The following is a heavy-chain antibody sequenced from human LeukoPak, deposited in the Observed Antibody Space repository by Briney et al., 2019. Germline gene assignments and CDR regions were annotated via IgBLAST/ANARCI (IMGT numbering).Heavy chain of an antibody. D-gene: IGHD6-6*01. CDR1: GFSFNYFA. J-gene: IGHJ4*02. Sequence: PGKSLKLSCAGSGFSFNYFAMNWVRQAPGKGLEWVSLISYHGSDKYYADSVKGRFTISRDNAKNSLYLQMNSLRGEDMALYYCAKGLVGSSIADFFDYWGQGILVTVSS. V-gene: IGHV3-30*18. CDR3: AKGLVGSSIADFFDY. CDR2: ISYHGSDK.